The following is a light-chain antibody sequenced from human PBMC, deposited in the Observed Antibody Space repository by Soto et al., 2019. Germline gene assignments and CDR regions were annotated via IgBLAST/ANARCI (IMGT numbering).Light chain of an antibody. CDR3: QQRHMWPIT. Sequence: EVVLTQSPVTLSLSPGERATLSCRASQSFRGLLAWYQQKPGQAPRLLIYDAYNRATGIPPRFSGSGSGTDFTLTISSLEPEASAVYYCQQRHMWPITFGQGKRLEIK. V-gene: IGKV3-11*01. CDR2: DAY. CDR1: QSFRGL. J-gene: IGKJ5*01.